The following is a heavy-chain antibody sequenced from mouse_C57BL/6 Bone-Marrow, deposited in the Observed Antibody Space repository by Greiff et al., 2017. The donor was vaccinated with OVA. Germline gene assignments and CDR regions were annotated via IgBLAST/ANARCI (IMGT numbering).Heavy chain of an antibody. V-gene: IGHV14-4*01. CDR2: IDPENGDT. CDR1: GFNIKDDY. CDR3: TTGLYYYAYYFDY. D-gene: IGHD1-1*01. Sequence: VQLQQSGAELVRPGASVKLSCTASGFNIKDDYMHWVKQRPEQGLEWIGWIDPENGDTEYASKFQGKATITADTSSNTAYLQLSSLTSEDTAVYYGTTGLYYYAYYFDYWGQGTTLTVSS. J-gene: IGHJ2*01.